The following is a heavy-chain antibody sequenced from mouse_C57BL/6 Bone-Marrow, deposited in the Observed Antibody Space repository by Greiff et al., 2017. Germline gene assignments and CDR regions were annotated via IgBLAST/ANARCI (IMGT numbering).Heavy chain of an antibody. V-gene: IGHV14-4*01. D-gene: IGHD6-5*01. Sequence: EVQLQQSGAELVRPGASVKLSCTASGFNIKDDYMHWVKQRPEQGLAWIGWIDPENGDTEYASKFQGKATITADTSSNTAYLQLSSLTSEDTAVYYCTTGSLYYYAMDYWGQGTSVTVSS. J-gene: IGHJ4*01. CDR1: GFNIKDDY. CDR2: IDPENGDT. CDR3: TTGSLYYYAMDY.